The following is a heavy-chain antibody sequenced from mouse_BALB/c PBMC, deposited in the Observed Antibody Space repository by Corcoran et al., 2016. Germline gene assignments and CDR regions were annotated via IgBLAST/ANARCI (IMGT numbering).Heavy chain of an antibody. Sequence: EVQLQQSGAELMKPGASVKLSCTASGFNIKDTYMHWVKQRPEQGLEWIGRIDPANGNTKYDPKFQGKATITADTSSNTAYLQLSSLTSEDTAVYYCARSGDYDYLDYWGQGTTLTVSS. D-gene: IGHD2-4*01. CDR3: ARSGDYDYLDY. J-gene: IGHJ2*01. CDR2: IDPANGNT. V-gene: IGHV14-3*02. CDR1: GFNIKDTY.